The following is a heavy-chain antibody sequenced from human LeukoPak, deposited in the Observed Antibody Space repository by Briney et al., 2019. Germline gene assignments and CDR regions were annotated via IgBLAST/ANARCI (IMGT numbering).Heavy chain of an antibody. CDR3: ARDDWSGSYFDY. CDR2: INWNGGST. D-gene: IGHD3-3*01. J-gene: IGHJ4*02. V-gene: IGHV3-20*04. Sequence: GGYLRLSCAASGFTFDDYGMSWVRQAPGKGLEWVSGINWNGGSTGYADSVKGRFTISRDNAKNSLYLQMNSLRAEDTALYYCARDDWSGSYFDYWGQGTLVTVSS. CDR1: GFTFDDYG.